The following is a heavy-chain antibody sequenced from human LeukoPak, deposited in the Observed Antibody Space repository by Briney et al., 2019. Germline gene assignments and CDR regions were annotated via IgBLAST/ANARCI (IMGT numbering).Heavy chain of an antibody. CDR3: ARVGDTAHKPFDY. CDR2: IYYSGST. J-gene: IGHJ4*02. CDR1: GGSLSSGGYY. D-gene: IGHD5-18*01. V-gene: IGHV4-31*03. Sequence: SETLSLTCTVSGGSLSSGGYYWSWIRQHPGKGLEWLGYIYYSGSTYYNPSLKSRVTISVDTSKNQFSLKLSSVTAADTAVYYCARVGDTAHKPFDYWGQGTLVTVSS.